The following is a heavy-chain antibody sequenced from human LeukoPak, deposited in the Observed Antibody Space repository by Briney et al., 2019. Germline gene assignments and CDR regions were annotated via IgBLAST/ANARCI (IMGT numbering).Heavy chain of an antibody. V-gene: IGHV4-59*01. Sequence: SETLSLTCTVSGGSISSYYWSWIRQPPGKGLEWIGYIYYTGSTNYNPSLKSRVTISIDTSKKQFSLKLSSVTAADTAVYYCAGGSYNWNSGYWGQGTLVTVSS. D-gene: IGHD1-1*01. J-gene: IGHJ4*02. CDR3: AGGSYNWNSGY. CDR1: GGSISSYY. CDR2: IYYTGST.